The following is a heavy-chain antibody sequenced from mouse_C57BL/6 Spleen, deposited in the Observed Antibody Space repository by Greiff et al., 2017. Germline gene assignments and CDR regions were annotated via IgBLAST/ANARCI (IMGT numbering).Heavy chain of an antibody. CDR1: GYAFSSSW. CDR2: IYPGDGDT. V-gene: IGHV1-82*01. J-gene: IGHJ4*01. D-gene: IGHD4-1*01. CDR3: ARWDLGGAMDY. Sequence: VQLQQSGPELVKPGASVKISCKASGYAFSSSWMNWVKQRPGKGLEWIGRIYPGDGDTNYNGKFKGKATLTADKSSSTAYMQLSRLTSEDSAVYFCARWDLGGAMDYWGQGTSVTVSS.